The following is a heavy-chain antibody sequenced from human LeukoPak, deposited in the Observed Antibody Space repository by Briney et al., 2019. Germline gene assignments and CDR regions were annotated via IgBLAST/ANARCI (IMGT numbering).Heavy chain of an antibody. V-gene: IGHV4-38-2*02. D-gene: IGHD6-19*01. CDR1: GYSISSGYY. Sequence: PSETLSLTCTVSGYSISSGYYWGWIRQPPGKGLEWIGTVYYDGRTYYNPSVKSRATLSKDTSDNHFSLDLRSVTASDTAVYYCATGYSNGWTSDFDYWGQGILVTVSP. CDR2: VYYDGRT. CDR3: ATGYSNGWTSDFDY. J-gene: IGHJ4*02.